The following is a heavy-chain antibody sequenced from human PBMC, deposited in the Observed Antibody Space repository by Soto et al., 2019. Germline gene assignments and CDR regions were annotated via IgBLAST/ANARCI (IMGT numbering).Heavy chain of an antibody. Sequence: SETLSLTCTVSGGSISSSSYYWGWIRQPPGKGLEWIGSIYFSGSTYYNPSLKSRVTISVDTSKNQFSLKLSSVTAADTAVYYCARPYPGEDYWGQGTLVTVSS. CDR3: ARPYPGEDY. J-gene: IGHJ4*02. D-gene: IGHD3-16*01. CDR2: IYFSGST. CDR1: GGSISSSSYY. V-gene: IGHV4-39*01.